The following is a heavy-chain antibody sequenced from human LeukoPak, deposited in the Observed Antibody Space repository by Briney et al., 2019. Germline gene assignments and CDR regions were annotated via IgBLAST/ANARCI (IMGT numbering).Heavy chain of an antibody. V-gene: IGHV3-48*03. Sequence: GGSLRLSCAASGFTFSSYEMNWVRQAPGKGLEWVSYISSSGSTIYYADSVEGRFTISRDNAKNSLYLQMNSLRAEDTAVYYCARVPSYYYDSSGYYYTNWGQGTLVTVSS. CDR2: ISSSGSTI. CDR3: ARVPSYYYDSSGYYYTN. CDR1: GFTFSSYE. J-gene: IGHJ4*02. D-gene: IGHD3-22*01.